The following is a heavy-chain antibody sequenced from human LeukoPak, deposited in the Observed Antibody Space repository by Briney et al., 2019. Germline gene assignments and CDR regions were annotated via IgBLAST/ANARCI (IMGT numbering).Heavy chain of an antibody. CDR2: VIPIFGTA. D-gene: IGHD2-15*01. V-gene: IGHV1-69*13. Sequence: SVKVSCKASGGTFSMYAISWVRHAPGQGLDWMGGVIPIFGTANYAQKFQGRVTITADESTSTAYMELSSLRSEDRAVYCCEIVTLRGFPVVEKGEGRYYFAYRGEGPLVTVSS. CDR1: GGTFSMYA. J-gene: IGHJ4*02. CDR3: EIVTLRGFPVVEKGEGRYYFAY.